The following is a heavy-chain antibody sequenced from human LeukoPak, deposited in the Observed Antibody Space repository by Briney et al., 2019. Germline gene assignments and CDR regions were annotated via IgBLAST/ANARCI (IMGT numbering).Heavy chain of an antibody. CDR2: INSNSGGT. V-gene: IGHV1-2*02. Sequence: ASVKVSCKASGYTFTGYYMHWVRQAPGQGLEWMGWINSNSGGTNYAQKFQGRVTMTRDTSISTAYMELSRLRSDDTAVYYCAREELRGGYCTSTSCPLHDAFDIWGQGTMVTVSS. D-gene: IGHD2-2*01. CDR3: AREELRGGYCTSTSCPLHDAFDI. CDR1: GYTFTGYY. J-gene: IGHJ3*02.